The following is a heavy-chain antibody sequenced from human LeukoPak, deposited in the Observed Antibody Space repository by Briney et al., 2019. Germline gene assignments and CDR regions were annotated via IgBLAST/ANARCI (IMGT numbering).Heavy chain of an antibody. CDR1: GGSLSSSSYY. Sequence: PSETLSLTCTVPGGSLSSSSYYWGWIRQPPGKGLEWIGSIYYSGSTYYNPSLKRRVTISVDTSKNQFSLKLSSVTAADTAVYYCARDNGGSSWPFYYYYVDVWGKGTTVTVSS. CDR3: ARDNGGSSWPFYYYYVDV. CDR2: IYYSGST. V-gene: IGHV4-39*07. J-gene: IGHJ6*03. D-gene: IGHD6-13*01.